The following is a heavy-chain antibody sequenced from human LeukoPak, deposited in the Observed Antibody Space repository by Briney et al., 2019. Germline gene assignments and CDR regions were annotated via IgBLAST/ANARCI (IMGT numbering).Heavy chain of an antibody. CDR2: IYSGGST. J-gene: IGHJ4*02. Sequence: GGSLRLSCAASGFTVSSNYMSWVRQAPGKGLEWVSVIYSGGSTYYADSVKGRFTIPRDNSKNTLYLQMNSLRAEDTAVYYCARDRVPGVLDYWGQGTLVTVSS. D-gene: IGHD3-10*01. CDR1: GFTVSSNY. CDR3: ARDRVPGVLDY. V-gene: IGHV3-66*01.